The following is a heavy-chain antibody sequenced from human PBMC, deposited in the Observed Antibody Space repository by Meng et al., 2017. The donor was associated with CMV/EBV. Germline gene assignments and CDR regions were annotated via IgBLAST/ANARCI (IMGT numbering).Heavy chain of an antibody. CDR1: GFTFSSYA. Sequence: GGSLRLSCAASGFTFSSYAMHWVRQAPGKGLEWVAVISYDGSNKYYADSVKGRFTISRDNSKNTLYLQMNSLRAEDTAVYYCASGGGKVRFDPWGQGTLVTVSS. CDR2: ISYDGSNK. V-gene: IGHV3-30*04. J-gene: IGHJ5*02. CDR3: ASGGGKVRFDP.